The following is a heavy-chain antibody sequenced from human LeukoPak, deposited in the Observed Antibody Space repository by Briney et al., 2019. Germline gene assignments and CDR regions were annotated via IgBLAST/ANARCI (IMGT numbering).Heavy chain of an antibody. CDR3: ARDPFGREVDYYYMDV. D-gene: IGHD3-16*01. Sequence: GGSLRLSCAASGFTFSTFAMIWVRQPPGKGLEWVSSIFPSGGEIHYADSVKGRFTISRDNSKNTLYLQMNSLRAEDTAVYYCARDPFGREVDYYYMDVWGKGTTVTVSS. CDR2: IFPSGGEI. CDR1: GFTFSTFA. V-gene: IGHV3-23*01. J-gene: IGHJ6*03.